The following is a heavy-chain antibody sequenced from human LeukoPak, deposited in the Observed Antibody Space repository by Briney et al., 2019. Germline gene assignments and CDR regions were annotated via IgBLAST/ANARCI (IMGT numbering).Heavy chain of an antibody. J-gene: IGHJ5*02. CDR1: GYTFTGYY. D-gene: IGHD3-10*01. CDR2: INPNSGGT. V-gene: IGHV1-2*06. Sequence: EASVKVSCKASGYTFTGYYMHWVRQAPGQGLEWMGRINPNSGGTNYAQKFQGRVTMTRDTSISTAYMELSRLRSDDTAVYYCARGRRASTYYYGSGGFDPWGQGTLVTVSS. CDR3: ARGRRASTYYYGSGGFDP.